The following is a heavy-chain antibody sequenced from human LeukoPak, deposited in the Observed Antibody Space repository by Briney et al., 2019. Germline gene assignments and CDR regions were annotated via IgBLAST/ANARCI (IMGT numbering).Heavy chain of an antibody. Sequence: GGSLRLSCVASGFTFSNYLMDWVRQAPGKGLEWVSGISHSGSSIYYADSVKGRFTISRDNSKNTLYLQMDRLRVEDTAVYYCAMALDYWGQGTLVTVSS. CDR3: AMALDY. V-gene: IGHV3-23*01. CDR1: GFTFSNYL. CDR2: ISHSGSSI. J-gene: IGHJ4*02.